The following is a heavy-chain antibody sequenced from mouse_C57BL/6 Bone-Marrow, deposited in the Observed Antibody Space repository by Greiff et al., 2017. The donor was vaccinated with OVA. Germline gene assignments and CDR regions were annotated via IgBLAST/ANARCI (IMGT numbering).Heavy chain of an antibody. Sequence: VQLKESGPELVKPGASVKLSCKASGYSFTGYYMNWVKQSPEQSLEWIGEINPSNGGTNYNQKFKAKATLTVDKSSSTAYMQLKSLPSEDSAFDYCARRVYVFDNCGQGTTLTVSA. CDR2: INPSNGGT. CDR3: ARRVYVFDN. V-gene: IGHV1-42*01. J-gene: IGHJ2*01. D-gene: IGHD2-14*01. CDR1: GYSFTGYY.